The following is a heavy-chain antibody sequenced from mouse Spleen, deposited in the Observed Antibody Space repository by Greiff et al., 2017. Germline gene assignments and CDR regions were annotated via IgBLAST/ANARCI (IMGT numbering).Heavy chain of an antibody. J-gene: IGHJ1*01. D-gene: IGHD1-2*01. CDR1: GYTFTDYE. CDR2: IDPETGGT. Sequence: QVQLQQSGAELVRPGASVTLSCKASGYTFTDYEMYWVKQTPVHGLEWIGAIDPETGGTAYNQKFKGKAILTADKSSSTAYMELRSLTSEDSAVYYCTRRSLLRLRNWYCDVWGAGTTVTVSS. CDR3: TRRSLLRLRNWYCDV. V-gene: IGHV1-15*01.